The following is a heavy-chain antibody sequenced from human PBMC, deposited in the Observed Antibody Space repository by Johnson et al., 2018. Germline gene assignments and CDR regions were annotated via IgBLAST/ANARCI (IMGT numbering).Heavy chain of an antibody. D-gene: IGHD1-1*01. J-gene: IGHJ3*02. CDR3: ASTTTTWEDAFDI. V-gene: IGHV3-30*03. CDR1: GFTFSSYG. Sequence: QVQLQESGGGVVQXGRSLRLSCAASGFTFSSYGMHWVRQAPGKGLEWVAVISYDGSNKYYADSVKGRFTISRDNAKNSLYLQMNSLRAEDTAVYYCASTTTTWEDAFDIWGQGTMVTVSS. CDR2: ISYDGSNK.